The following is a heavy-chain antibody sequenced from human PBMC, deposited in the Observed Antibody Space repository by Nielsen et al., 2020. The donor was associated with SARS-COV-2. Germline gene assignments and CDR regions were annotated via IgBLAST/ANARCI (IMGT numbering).Heavy chain of an antibody. J-gene: IGHJ6*02. Sequence: ASVKVSCKPSGYTFTNNYIHWVRKAPGQGLEWMGIITPIGGNTNYAQKVQGRVTMTTDTSTSTAYMELRSLRSDDTAVYYCVRDEKYYDLWSGYVNYYYGMDVWGQGTTVTVSS. CDR3: VRDEKYYDLWSGYVNYYYGMDV. CDR2: ITPIGGNT. CDR1: GYTFTNNY. V-gene: IGHV1-46*01. D-gene: IGHD3-3*01.